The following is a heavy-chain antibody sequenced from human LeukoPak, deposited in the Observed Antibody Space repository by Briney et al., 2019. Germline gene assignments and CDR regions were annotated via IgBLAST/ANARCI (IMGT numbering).Heavy chain of an antibody. CDR1: GGSISSYY. CDR2: IYYSGST. J-gene: IGHJ4*02. D-gene: IGHD6-13*01. V-gene: IGHV4-59*01. Sequence: SETLSLTCTASGGSISSYYWSWIRQPPGKGLEWIGYIYYSGSTNYNPSLKSRVTISVDTSKNQFSLKLSSVTAADTAVYYCARVRIAAAGTGLYFDYWGQGTLVTVSS. CDR3: ARVRIAAAGTGLYFDY.